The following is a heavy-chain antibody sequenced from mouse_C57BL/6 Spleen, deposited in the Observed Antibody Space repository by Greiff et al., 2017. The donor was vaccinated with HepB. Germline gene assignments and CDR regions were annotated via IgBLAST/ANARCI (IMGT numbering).Heavy chain of an antibody. CDR3: ARDVGYDWYFDV. J-gene: IGHJ1*03. V-gene: IGHV5-4*01. Sequence: EVNVVESGGGLVKPGGSLKLSCAASGFTFSSYAMSWVRQTPEKRLEWVATISDGGSYTYYPDNVKGRFTISRDNAKNNLYLQMSHLKSEDTAMYYCARDVGYDWYFDVWGTGTTVTVSS. CDR1: GFTFSSYA. CDR2: ISDGGSYT. D-gene: IGHD2-2*01.